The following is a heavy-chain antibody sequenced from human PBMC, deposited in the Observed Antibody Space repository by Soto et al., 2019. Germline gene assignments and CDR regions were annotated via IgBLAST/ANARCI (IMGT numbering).Heavy chain of an antibody. CDR1: GFTLTTHH. J-gene: IGHJ6*02. CDR2: VTPNTGVT. Sequence: SGKLCCKASGFTLTTHHIHWVRQAPGQGLEWMGYVTPNTGVTKYAQKFQGRVTMTRDTFINTAYMELSRVTSADTAVYYCAYMIITPLHYYYTADVWGQGTTVTVSS. CDR3: AYMIITPLHYYYTADV. D-gene: IGHD3-10*01. V-gene: IGHV1-2*02.